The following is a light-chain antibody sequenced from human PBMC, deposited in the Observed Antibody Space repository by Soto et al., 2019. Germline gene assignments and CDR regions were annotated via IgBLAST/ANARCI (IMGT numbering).Light chain of an antibody. Sequence: EIVMTHSPATLSASPWERATLSFRASQSVSSNLAWYQQKPGQAPRLLIYAASSRATGIPDRFSGSGSGTDFSLTISRLEAEDFAVYYCQQYGSSPRTFGQGTKVDIK. CDR1: QSVSSN. V-gene: IGKV3-20*01. CDR3: QQYGSSPRT. J-gene: IGKJ1*01. CDR2: AAS.